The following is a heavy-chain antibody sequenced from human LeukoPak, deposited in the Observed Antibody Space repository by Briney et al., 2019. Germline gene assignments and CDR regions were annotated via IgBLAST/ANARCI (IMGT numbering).Heavy chain of an antibody. CDR2: IYHSGST. V-gene: IGHV4-30-2*01. J-gene: IGHJ5*02. CDR3: AREIVGDDYSNWLDP. D-gene: IGHD4-11*01. CDR1: GGSISSGGYY. Sequence: PSQTLSLTCTVSGGSISSGGYYWSWIRQPPGKGLEWIGYIYHSGSTYYNPSLKSRVTISVDRSKNQFSLKLSSVTAADTAVYYCAREIVGDDYSNWLDPWGQGTLVTVSS.